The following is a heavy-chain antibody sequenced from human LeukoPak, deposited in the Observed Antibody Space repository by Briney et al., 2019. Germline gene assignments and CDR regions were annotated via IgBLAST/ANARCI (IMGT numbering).Heavy chain of an antibody. CDR1: GGSISSYY. D-gene: IGHD6-13*01. Sequence: SETLSLTCTVSGGSISSYYWSWIRQPAGKGLEWIGRIYTSGSTNYNPSLKSRVTMSVDTSNHQFSLKLSSVTAADTAVYYCASQIAAAGDWYFDLWGRGTLVTVSS. CDR3: ASQIAAAGDWYFDL. CDR2: IYTSGST. V-gene: IGHV4-4*07. J-gene: IGHJ2*01.